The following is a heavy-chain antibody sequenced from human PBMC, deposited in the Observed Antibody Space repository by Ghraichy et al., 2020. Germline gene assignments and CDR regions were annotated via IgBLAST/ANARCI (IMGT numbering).Heavy chain of an antibody. D-gene: IGHD1-1*01. CDR2: IHHSEST. J-gene: IGHJ6*03. CDR1: GDSLISATDY. CDR3: ARERAGRHYYYYMDV. V-gene: IGHV4-61*01. Sequence: SETLSLTCTVSGDSLISATDYWTWIRQPPGKGLECIGYIHHSESTNYNPSLKSRVTISIDTSKNQFSLKLRSVTAADTAVYFCARERAGRHYYYYMDVWGKGTTVTVSS.